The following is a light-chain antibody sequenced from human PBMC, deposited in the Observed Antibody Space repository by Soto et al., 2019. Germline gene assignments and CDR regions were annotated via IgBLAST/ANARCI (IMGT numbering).Light chain of an antibody. V-gene: IGKV2-30*01. CDR1: RSLLFSDGNTY. CDR3: LQATHWPGT. CDR2: KVS. Sequence: DVVITQSPRSLPVNLGETGSISFRAIRSLLFSDGNTYLNWFQQRPGQSPRRLIYKVSYRDSGVPDRFSGSGSGTDFTLKISRVEAEDVGVYYCLQATHWPGTFGKGTKVDIK. J-gene: IGKJ1*01.